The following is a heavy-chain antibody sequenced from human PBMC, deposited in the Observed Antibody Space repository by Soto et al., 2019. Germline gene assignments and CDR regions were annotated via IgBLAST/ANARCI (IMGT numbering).Heavy chain of an antibody. Sequence: SVKVSCKASGVTFSSYAISWVRQAPGQGLEWMGGIIPIFGTANYAQKFQGRVTITADKSTSTAYMELSSLRSEDTAVYYCARGRYCSSTSCYKLNWFDPWGQGTLVTVSS. CDR3: ARGRYCSSTSCYKLNWFDP. D-gene: IGHD2-2*02. CDR2: IIPIFGTA. CDR1: GVTFSSYA. V-gene: IGHV1-69*06. J-gene: IGHJ5*02.